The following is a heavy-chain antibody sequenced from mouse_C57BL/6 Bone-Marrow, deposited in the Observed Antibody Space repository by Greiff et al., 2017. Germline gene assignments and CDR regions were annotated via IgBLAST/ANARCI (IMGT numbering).Heavy chain of an antibody. CDR3: ARATSDFDY. D-gene: IGHD6-1*01. J-gene: IGHJ2*01. CDR1: GFTFSSYA. CDR2: ISDGGSYT. V-gene: IGHV5-4*03. Sequence: EVKVVESGGGLVKPGGSLKLSCAASGFTFSSYAMSWVRQTPEKRLAWVATISDGGSYTYYPDNVKGRFTISRDNAKNKLYLQMSHLKSEDTAMYYCARATSDFDYWGQGTTLTVSS.